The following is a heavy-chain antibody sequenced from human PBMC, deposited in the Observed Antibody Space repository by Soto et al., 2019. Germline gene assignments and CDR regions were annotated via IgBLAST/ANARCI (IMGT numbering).Heavy chain of an antibody. CDR2: IKQDGSAE. CDR1: GFNFNYHW. D-gene: IGHD4-17*01. V-gene: IGHV3-7*01. J-gene: IGHJ4*02. Sequence: PGGSLRLSCAASGFNFNYHWMSWVRQAPGKGLEWVANIKQDGSAEYYVDSVKGRFSISRDNGKNSLYLQMNNLRAEDTAVYYCAREVFGDDPYFDYWGQGTLVTVSS. CDR3: AREVFGDDPYFDY.